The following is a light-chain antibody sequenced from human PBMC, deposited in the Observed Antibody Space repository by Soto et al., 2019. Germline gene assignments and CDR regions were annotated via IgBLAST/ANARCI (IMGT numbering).Light chain of an antibody. Sequence: DIQMTQSPSTLSASAGDRVTITCRASQSISTWLAWYQQKPGKAPELLIYGASSLASGVPSRFSGSGSGTEFTLTISSLQPDDFATYYCQQHNGYSERMFGQGTKVEV. CDR2: GAS. V-gene: IGKV1-5*01. CDR1: QSISTW. J-gene: IGKJ1*01. CDR3: QQHNGYSERM.